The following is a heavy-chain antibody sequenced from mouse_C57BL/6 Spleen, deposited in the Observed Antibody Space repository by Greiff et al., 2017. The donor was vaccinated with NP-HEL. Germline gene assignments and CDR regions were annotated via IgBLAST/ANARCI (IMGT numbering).Heavy chain of an antibody. CDR3: ARGYDYDDY. D-gene: IGHD2-4*01. CDR1: GYTFTSYW. J-gene: IGHJ2*01. Sequence: VKLQQPGAELVMPGASVKLSCKASGYTFTSYWMHWVKQRPGQGLEWIGEIDPSDSYTNYNQKFKGKSTLTVDKSSSTAYMQLSSLTSEDSAVYYCARGYDYDDYWGQGTTLTVSS. V-gene: IGHV1-69*01. CDR2: IDPSDSYT.